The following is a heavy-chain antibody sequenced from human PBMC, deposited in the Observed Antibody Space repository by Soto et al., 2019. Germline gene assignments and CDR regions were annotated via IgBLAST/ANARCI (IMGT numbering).Heavy chain of an antibody. CDR1: GGSISSSSYY. CDR3: ARKRVDYDILTGYSDYYYYGMDV. CDR2: IYYSGST. V-gene: IGHV4-39*01. Sequence: PSETLSLTCTVSGGSISSSSYYWGGIRQPPGKGLEWIGSIYYSGSTYYNPSLKSRVTISVDTSKNQFSLKLSSVTAADTAVYYCARKRVDYDILTGYSDYYYYGMDVWGQGTTVA. J-gene: IGHJ6*02. D-gene: IGHD3-9*01.